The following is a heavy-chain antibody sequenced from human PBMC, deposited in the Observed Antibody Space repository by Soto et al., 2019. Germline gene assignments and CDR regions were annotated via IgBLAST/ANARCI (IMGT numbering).Heavy chain of an antibody. V-gene: IGHV4-4*02. CDR1: SGSISSSNW. J-gene: IGHJ2*01. CDR3: ARDHCGGGSCYSGWYFDL. Sequence: QVQLQESGPGLVKPSGTLSLTCAVSSGSISSSNWWSWVRQPPGKGLEWIGEIYHSGSTNYNPSLKSRVTISVDKSKNQFSLKLSSVTAADTAVYYCARDHCGGGSCYSGWYFDLWGRGTLVTVSS. D-gene: IGHD2-15*01. CDR2: IYHSGST.